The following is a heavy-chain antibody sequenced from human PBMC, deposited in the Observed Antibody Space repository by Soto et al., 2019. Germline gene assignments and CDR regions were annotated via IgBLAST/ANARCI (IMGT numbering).Heavy chain of an antibody. CDR2: INAGNGNT. Sequence: ASVKVSCKASGYTFTSYAMHWVRQAPVQRLEWMGWINAGNGNTKYSQKFQGRVTITRDTSASTAYMELSSLRSEDTAVYYCAREFEYYDFWSGYGNWFDPWGQGTLVTVSS. J-gene: IGHJ5*02. D-gene: IGHD3-3*01. CDR1: GYTFTSYA. CDR3: AREFEYYDFWSGYGNWFDP. V-gene: IGHV1-3*01.